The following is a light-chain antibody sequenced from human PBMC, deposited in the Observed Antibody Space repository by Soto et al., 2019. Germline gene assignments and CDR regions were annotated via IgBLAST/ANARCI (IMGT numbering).Light chain of an antibody. V-gene: IGLV2-14*01. CDR2: EVT. Sequence: QSALAQPTSLSGSPGQSITISCTGTSSDLGSYDFVSWFQQHPGKAPKLMIYEVTNRPSGVSYRFSGSKSGNTASLTISGLQAEDEADYYCSSFTTTNTWVFGGGTKLTVL. J-gene: IGLJ3*02. CDR3: SSFTTTNTWV. CDR1: SSDLGSYDF.